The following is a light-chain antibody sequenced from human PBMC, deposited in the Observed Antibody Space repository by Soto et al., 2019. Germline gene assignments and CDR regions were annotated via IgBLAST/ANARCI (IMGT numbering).Light chain of an antibody. Sequence: DIVMTQSPATLSVAPGDRVTFSCRASQGVSRKLAWYQHKPGQAPRLLISGASTGATGIPARFSGSGSGTDFTITISSLQSEDCAIYYCQQYHTWPITFGGGTKVEIK. CDR3: QQYHTWPIT. J-gene: IGKJ4*01. V-gene: IGKV3-15*01. CDR1: QGVSRK. CDR2: GAS.